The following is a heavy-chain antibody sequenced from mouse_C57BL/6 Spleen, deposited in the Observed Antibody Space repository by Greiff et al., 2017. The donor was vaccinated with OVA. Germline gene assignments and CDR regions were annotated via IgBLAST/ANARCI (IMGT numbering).Heavy chain of an antibody. V-gene: IGHV1-76*01. CDR2: IYPGSGNT. Sequence: QVQLKQSGAELVRPGASVKLSCKASGYTFTDYYINWVKQRPGQGLEWIARIYPGSGNTYYNEKFKGKATLTAEKSSSTAYMQLSSLTSEDSAVYFCAREGTTVVGYFDYWGQGTTLTVSS. CDR1: GYTFTDYY. CDR3: AREGTTVVGYFDY. D-gene: IGHD1-1*01. J-gene: IGHJ2*01.